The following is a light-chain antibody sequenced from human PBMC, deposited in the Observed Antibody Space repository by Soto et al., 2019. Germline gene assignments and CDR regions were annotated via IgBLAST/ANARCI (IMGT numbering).Light chain of an antibody. CDR3: QQYATSPYT. CDR2: GAS. Sequence: ENVLMQSPGTLSLSTGQRATFSCRASQSVTNNYLAWYQQRIGQAPRLLIYGASNRATGIPDRFVGSGSGTDFTLTISSLEPEDFAMYYCQQYATSPYTVGQGTDLDFK. J-gene: IGKJ2*01. CDR1: QSVTNNY. V-gene: IGKV3-20*01.